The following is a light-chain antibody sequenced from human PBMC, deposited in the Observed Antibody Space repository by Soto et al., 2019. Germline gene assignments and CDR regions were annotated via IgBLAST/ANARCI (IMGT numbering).Light chain of an antibody. Sequence: EIVLTQSPGTRSLFPGERVTLSCRASQSVSTKYLAWYQQKPGQAPRLRIYGASSRATGIPDRFSGSGSGTDFTLTIGRLDPEDSALHFCQQSGSPVWRVGQGTKVEIK. V-gene: IGKV3-20*01. CDR3: QQSGSPVWR. J-gene: IGKJ1*01. CDR2: GAS. CDR1: QSVSTKY.